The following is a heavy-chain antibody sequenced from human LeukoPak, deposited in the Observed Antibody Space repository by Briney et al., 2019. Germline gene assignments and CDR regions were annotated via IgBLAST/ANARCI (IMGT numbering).Heavy chain of an antibody. Sequence: GGSLRLSCAASGFTFSGSAIHWVRQASGKGLEWVGRIKSKSNSYATAYAASVKGRFTISRDDSKNTAYLQMNSLKTEDTAVYYCTTYGDYGPGSDYWGQGTLVTVSS. CDR2: IKSKSNSYAT. CDR3: TTYGDYGPGSDY. D-gene: IGHD4-17*01. CDR1: GFTFSGSA. V-gene: IGHV3-73*01. J-gene: IGHJ4*02.